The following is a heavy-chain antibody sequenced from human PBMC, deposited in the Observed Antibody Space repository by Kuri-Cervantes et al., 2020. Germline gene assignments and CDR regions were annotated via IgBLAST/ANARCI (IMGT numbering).Heavy chain of an antibody. D-gene: IGHD2-15*01. V-gene: IGHV4-39*07. CDR1: GGSISSSSYY. CDR3: ARGSGGSWGGQAYYYYMDV. Sequence: SETLSLTCTVSGGSISSSSYYWGWIRQPPGKGLEWIGSIYYSGSTYYNPSLKSRVTISVDTSKNQFSLKLSSVTAADTAVYYCARGSGGSWGGQAYYYYMDVWGKGTTVTVSS. J-gene: IGHJ6*03. CDR2: IYYSGST.